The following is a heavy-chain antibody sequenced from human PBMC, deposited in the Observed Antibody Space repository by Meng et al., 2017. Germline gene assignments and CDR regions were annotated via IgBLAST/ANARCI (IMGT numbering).Heavy chain of an antibody. D-gene: IGHD2-8*02. Sequence: QLQLQESGPGLVKPSETLSLTCTVSGGSISSSSYYWGWIRQPPGKGLEWIGSIYYSGSTYYNPSLKSRVTISVDTSKNQFSLQLNSVTPEDTAVYYCARGVVYAISYFDYWGQGTLVTVSS. CDR2: IYYSGST. J-gene: IGHJ4*02. CDR1: GGSISSSSYY. CDR3: ARGVVYAISYFDY. V-gene: IGHV4-39*07.